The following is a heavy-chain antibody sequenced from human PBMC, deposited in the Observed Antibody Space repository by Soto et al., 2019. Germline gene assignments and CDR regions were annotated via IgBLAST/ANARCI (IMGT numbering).Heavy chain of an antibody. J-gene: IGHJ6*02. CDR2: IYYSGTT. D-gene: IGHD3-3*01. V-gene: IGHV4-30-4*01. CDR1: GGSISSGDYY. Sequence: PSETLSLTCTVSGGSISSGDYYWSWIRQPPGKGLEWIGYIYYSGTTYYNPSLKSRVTISVDTSKNQFSLKLSSVTAADTAVYYCARAGNERGPDFWSGYYTYGMDVWGQGTTVTVSS. CDR3: ARAGNERGPDFWSGYYTYGMDV.